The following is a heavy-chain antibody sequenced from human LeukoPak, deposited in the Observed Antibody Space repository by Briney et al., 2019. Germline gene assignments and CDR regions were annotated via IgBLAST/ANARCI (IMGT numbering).Heavy chain of an antibody. CDR3: ARDKVLGASYWYFDL. J-gene: IGHJ2*01. D-gene: IGHD1-26*01. Sequence: ASVKVSCKASGYTFTGYYMHWVRQAPGQGLEWMGWINPNSGGTNYAQKFQGRVTMTRDTSISTAYMELSRLRSDDTAVYYCARDKVLGASYWYFDLWGRGTLVTVSS. CDR1: GYTFTGYY. CDR2: INPNSGGT. V-gene: IGHV1-2*02.